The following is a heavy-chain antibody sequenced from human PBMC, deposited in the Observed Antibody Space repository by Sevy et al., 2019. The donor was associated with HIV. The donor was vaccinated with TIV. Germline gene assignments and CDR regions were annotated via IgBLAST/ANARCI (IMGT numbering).Heavy chain of an antibody. D-gene: IGHD6-13*01. J-gene: IGHJ4*02. CDR1: GLTVDSNY. Sequence: GGSLRLSCAVSGLTVDSNYMSWVRQAPGKGLEWVSIIYSGGSTYYADSVKGRFTISTDNSKNTLELQMNSLRAEDTAVDYCARGGLDSNWFRSFDYWGQGTLVTVSS. V-gene: IGHV3-53*01. CDR3: ARGGLDSNWFRSFDY. CDR2: IYSGGST.